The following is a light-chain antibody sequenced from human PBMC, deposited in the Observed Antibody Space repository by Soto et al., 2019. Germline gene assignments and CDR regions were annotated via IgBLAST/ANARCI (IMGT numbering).Light chain of an antibody. CDR3: QQLNNYPLT. Sequence: IQLTQSPSSLSASVGDRVTITCRASQDISSYLAWYQQKPGKAPKLLIHAIPRLQSGVPSRFSGSGSGTDFTLALNSLQPEDFATYYCQQLNNYPLTFGGGTKVEIK. J-gene: IGKJ4*01. CDR1: QDISSY. V-gene: IGKV1-9*01. CDR2: AIP.